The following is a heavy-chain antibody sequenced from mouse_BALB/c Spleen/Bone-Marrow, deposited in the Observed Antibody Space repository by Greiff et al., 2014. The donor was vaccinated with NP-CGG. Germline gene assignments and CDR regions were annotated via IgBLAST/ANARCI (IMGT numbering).Heavy chain of an antibody. CDR3: ARVYLWYFDV. V-gene: IGHV2-9*02. CDR2: IWAGGST. D-gene: IGHD2-3*01. J-gene: IGHJ1*01. Sequence: VMLVESGPGLVAPSQSLSITCTVSGFSLTSYGVLWVRQPPGKGLEWLGVIWAGGSTNYNSALMSRLSISKDNSKSQVFLKMNNLQTDDTAMYYCARVYLWYFDVWGAGTTVTVSS. CDR1: GFSLTSYG.